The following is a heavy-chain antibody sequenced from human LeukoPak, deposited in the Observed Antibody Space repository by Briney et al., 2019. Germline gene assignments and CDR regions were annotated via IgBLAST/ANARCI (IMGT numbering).Heavy chain of an antibody. V-gene: IGHV3-7*03. CDR1: GFTFSSYW. J-gene: IGHJ4*02. CDR2: IKQDGSEK. CDR3: ARAYGSDVFDY. Sequence: SGGSLRLSCAASGFTFSSYWMSWVRQAPGKGLEWVANIKQDGSEKYYVDSVKGRFTISRDNAKNSLYLQMSSLRAEDTAVYYCARAYGSDVFDYWGQGTLVTVSS. D-gene: IGHD3-10*01.